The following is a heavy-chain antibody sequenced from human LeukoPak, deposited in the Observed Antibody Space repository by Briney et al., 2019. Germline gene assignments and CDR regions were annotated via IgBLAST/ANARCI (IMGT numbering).Heavy chain of an antibody. V-gene: IGHV3-49*04. J-gene: IGHJ3*02. Sequence: GGSLRLSCITSGFTFGDYAMNWVRQAPGKGLEWVGFIRNKLNGGTAEYAASVKGRFTISRDDSKSIAYLQMNSLTTEDTAVYYCATPRVRDHGAFDIWGQGTMVTVSS. CDR2: IRNKLNGGTA. CDR3: ATPRVRDHGAFDI. CDR1: GFTFGDYA.